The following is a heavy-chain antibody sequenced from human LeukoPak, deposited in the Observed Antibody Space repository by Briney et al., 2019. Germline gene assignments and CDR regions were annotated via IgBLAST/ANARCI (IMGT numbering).Heavy chain of an antibody. CDR2: IYYSGST. CDR1: GGSISSYY. V-gene: IGHV4-59*08. J-gene: IGHJ6*02. CDR3: ARLPYGMDV. Sequence: TSEILSLTCTVSGGSISSYYWSWIRQPPGKGLEWIGYIYYSGSTNYNPSLKSRVTISVDTSKNQFSLKLSSVTAADTAVYYCARLPYGMDVWGQGTTVTVSS.